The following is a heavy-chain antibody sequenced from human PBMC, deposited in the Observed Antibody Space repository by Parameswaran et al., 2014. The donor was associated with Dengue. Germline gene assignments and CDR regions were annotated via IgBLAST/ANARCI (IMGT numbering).Heavy chain of an antibody. CDR3: ARGRSITMVRGVRYFDY. D-gene: IGHD3-10*01. J-gene: IGHJ4*02. V-gene: IGHV1-8*01. CDR2: MNPNSGNT. Sequence: WVRQAPGQGLEWMGWMNPNSGNTGYAQKFQGRVTMTRNTSISTAYMELSSLRSEDTAVYYCARGRSITMVRGVRYFDYWGQGTLVTVSS.